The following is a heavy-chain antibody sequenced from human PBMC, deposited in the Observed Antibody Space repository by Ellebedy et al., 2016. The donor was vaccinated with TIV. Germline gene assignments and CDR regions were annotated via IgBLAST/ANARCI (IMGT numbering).Heavy chain of an antibody. D-gene: IGHD2-15*01. CDR2: INQSGST. V-gene: IGHV4-34*01. J-gene: IGHJ5*02. CDR3: ARGDPSTPIDR. Sequence: MPSETLSLTCAVYGGSFLDYHWLWIRQPPGKGLEWIGEINQSGSTNYNPSLKSRATLSIDKSKNQFSLKLTSVTAADTAVYFCARGDPSTPIDRWGQGNLVTVSS. CDR1: GGSFLDYH.